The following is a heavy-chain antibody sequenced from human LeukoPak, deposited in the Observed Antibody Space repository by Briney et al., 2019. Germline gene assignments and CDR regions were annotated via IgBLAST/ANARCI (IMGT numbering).Heavy chain of an antibody. V-gene: IGHV4-59*08. CDR3: ATYDFWSGYFVY. CDR2: IYYSGST. CDR1: GGSISSYY. D-gene: IGHD3-3*01. Sequence: PSETLSLTCTVSGGSISSYYWGWIRQPPGKGLEWIGYIYYSGSTNYNPSLKSRVTISVDTSKNQFSLKLSSVTAADTAVYYCATYDFWSGYFVYWGQGTLVTVSS. J-gene: IGHJ4*02.